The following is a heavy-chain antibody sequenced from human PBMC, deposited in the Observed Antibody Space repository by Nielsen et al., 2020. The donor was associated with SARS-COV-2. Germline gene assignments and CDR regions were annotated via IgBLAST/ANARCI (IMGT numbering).Heavy chain of an antibody. Sequence: ASVKVSCKASGYTFTTYGISWVRQAPGQGLEWMGWISAYNGYTNYAQKFQGRVTMTRDTSANTAYMELSSLSSEDTAVYYCARITPSSGWDYWGQGTLVTVSS. CDR2: ISAYNGYT. D-gene: IGHD6-19*01. J-gene: IGHJ4*02. CDR3: ARITPSSGWDY. CDR1: GYTFTTYG. V-gene: IGHV1-18*01.